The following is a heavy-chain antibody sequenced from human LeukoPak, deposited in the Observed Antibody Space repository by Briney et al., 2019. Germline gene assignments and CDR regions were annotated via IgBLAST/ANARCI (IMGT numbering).Heavy chain of an antibody. CDR3: ARDSVATIKAFDY. CDR1: GFTFSSYG. Sequence: GRSLRLSCAASGFTFSSYGMHWVRQAPGKGLEWVAVIWYDGSNKYYADSVKGRFTISRDNSKNTLYLQMNSLRTEDTAVYYCARDSVATIKAFDYWGQGTLVTVSS. J-gene: IGHJ4*02. D-gene: IGHD5-12*01. CDR2: IWYDGSNK. V-gene: IGHV3-33*01.